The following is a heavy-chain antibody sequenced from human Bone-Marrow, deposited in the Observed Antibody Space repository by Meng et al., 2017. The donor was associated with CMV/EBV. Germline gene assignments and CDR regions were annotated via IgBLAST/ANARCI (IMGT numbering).Heavy chain of an antibody. CDR3: ARGRYSSSWFDY. CDR2: INHSGST. J-gene: IGHJ4*02. CDR1: GGSFSGYY. V-gene: IGHV4-34*01. Sequence: LETLSLTCAVFGGSFSGYYWSWIRQPPGKGLEWIGEINHSGSTNYNPSLKSRVTISVDTSKKQFSLNLSSVAAADTAVYYCARGRYSSSWFDYWGQGTLVTVSS. D-gene: IGHD6-6*01.